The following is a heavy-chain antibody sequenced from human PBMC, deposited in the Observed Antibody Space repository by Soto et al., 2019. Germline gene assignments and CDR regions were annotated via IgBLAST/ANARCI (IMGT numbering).Heavy chain of an antibody. CDR2: IIPMFGTP. V-gene: IGHV1-69*01. D-gene: IGHD3-16*01. Sequence: QVQLLQSGAEVKRSGTSVKVSCKAAAGTFRSYAMSWVRQAPGQGLEWMGGIIPMFGTPNYAQNFKGRLTITADESTRTAYMELSSLRSEDTAVYYCARGETYLGVWGQGTTVTVSS. CDR1: AGTFRSYA. J-gene: IGHJ6*02. CDR3: ARGETYLGV.